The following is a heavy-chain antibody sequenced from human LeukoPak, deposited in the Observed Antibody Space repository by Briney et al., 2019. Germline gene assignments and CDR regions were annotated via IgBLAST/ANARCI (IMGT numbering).Heavy chain of an antibody. Sequence: PSETLSLTCTVSGGSISSYYWSWIRQPPGKGLEWIGYIYYSGSTNYNPSLKSRVTISVDTSKNQFSLKLSSVTAADTAVYYCASVYGGNSAGDYWGQGTLVTVSS. CDR3: ASVYGGNSAGDY. CDR2: IYYSGST. CDR1: GGSISSYY. J-gene: IGHJ4*02. V-gene: IGHV4-59*01. D-gene: IGHD4-23*01.